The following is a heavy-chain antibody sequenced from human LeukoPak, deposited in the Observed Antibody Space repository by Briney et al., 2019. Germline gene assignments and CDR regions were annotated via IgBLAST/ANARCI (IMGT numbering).Heavy chain of an antibody. Sequence: ASVKVSCKASGYTFTDYYIHWLRQAPGQGLEWMGWINPNSGGADYAQKFEGRVTMTRDTSVSSAYMELSRLRSDDTAAYYCAREVAVAGTGWLGSAWGRGTLVTVSS. CDR1: GYTFTDYY. CDR3: AREVAVAGTGWLGSA. D-gene: IGHD6-13*01. J-gene: IGHJ5*02. CDR2: INPNSGGA. V-gene: IGHV1-2*02.